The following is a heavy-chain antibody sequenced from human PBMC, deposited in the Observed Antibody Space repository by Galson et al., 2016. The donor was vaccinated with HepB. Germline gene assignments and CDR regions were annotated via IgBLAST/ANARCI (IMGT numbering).Heavy chain of an antibody. V-gene: IGHV3-48*04. CDR3: ARVRGDYGGTYDS. CDR2: FSSSTGNI. Sequence: SLRLSCAASGFTFSSYNMNWVRQAPGKGLEWASYFSSSTGNILYPDSVKGRFTVSRDNAKNSLHLLMNSLRAEDTAVYYCARVRGDYGGTYDSWGQGTLVTVSS. CDR1: GFTFSSYN. J-gene: IGHJ4*02. D-gene: IGHD4-23*01.